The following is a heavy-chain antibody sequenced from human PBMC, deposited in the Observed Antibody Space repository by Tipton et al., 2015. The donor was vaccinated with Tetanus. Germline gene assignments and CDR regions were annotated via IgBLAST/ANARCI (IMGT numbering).Heavy chain of an antibody. CDR1: GGYVSTSGHY. D-gene: IGHD5-18*01. CDR3: ARHRLTGDTEYGMDV. Sequence: TLSLTCSVSGGYVSTSGHYWGWIRQAPGKGLEWIGSIYYSGSTYYNPSLKSRVTISVDTSKNQFSLKLSSVTAADTAVYYCARHRLTGDTEYGMDVWGQGTTVTVSS. CDR2: IYYSGST. V-gene: IGHV4-39*01. J-gene: IGHJ6*02.